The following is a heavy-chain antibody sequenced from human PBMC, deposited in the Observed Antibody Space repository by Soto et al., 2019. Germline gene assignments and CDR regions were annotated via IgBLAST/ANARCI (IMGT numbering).Heavy chain of an antibody. CDR1: GFTFSSYS. Sequence: GGSLRLSCAASGFTFSSYSMNWVRQAPGKGLEWVSLISSSGSSIYYADSVKGRFTISRDNVKNSLYLQMNSLRAEDTAVYYCARPLYGSGSFWPFDPWGQGTLVTVSS. CDR2: ISSSGSSI. J-gene: IGHJ5*02. CDR3: ARPLYGSGSFWPFDP. V-gene: IGHV3-21*01. D-gene: IGHD3-10*01.